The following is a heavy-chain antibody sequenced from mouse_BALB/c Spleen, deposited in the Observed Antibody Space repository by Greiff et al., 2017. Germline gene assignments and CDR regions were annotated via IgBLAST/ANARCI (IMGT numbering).Heavy chain of an antibody. J-gene: IGHJ3*01. D-gene: IGHD2-4*01. CDR1: VYSFTSYW. CDR3: ARRGYDYDGGFAY. V-gene: IGHV1-74*01. Sequence: VQLQESGPQLVRPGASVKISCKASVYSFTSYWMHWVKQRPGQGLEWIGMIDPSDSETRLNQKFKDKATLTVDKSSSTAYMQLSSPTSEDSAVYYCARRGYDYDGGFAYWGQGTLVTVSA. CDR2: IDPSDSET.